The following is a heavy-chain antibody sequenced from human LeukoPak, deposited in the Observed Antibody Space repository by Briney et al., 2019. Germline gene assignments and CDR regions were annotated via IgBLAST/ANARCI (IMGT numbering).Heavy chain of an antibody. J-gene: IGHJ4*02. CDR1: GFTFSSYW. D-gene: IGHD6-6*01. Sequence: PGGSLRLSCAASGFTFSSYWMTWVRQAPGKGLEWVSSISSSSGYIYYADSVKGRFTISRDNAKNSLYLQMNSLRAEDTAVYYCARGYSSSWGFWGQGTLVTVSS. CDR2: ISSSSGYI. CDR3: ARGYSSSWGF. V-gene: IGHV3-21*01.